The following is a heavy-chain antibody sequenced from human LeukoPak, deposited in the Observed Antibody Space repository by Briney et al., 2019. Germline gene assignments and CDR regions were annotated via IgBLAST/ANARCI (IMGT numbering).Heavy chain of an antibody. CDR1: GGSFSGYY. D-gene: IGHD3-9*01. V-gene: IGHV4-34*01. J-gene: IGHJ4*02. CDR3: ARGYDILTGPNY. CDR2: INHSGST. Sequence: TSETLSLTCAVYGGSFSGYYWSWIRQPPGKGLEWIGEINHSGSTNYIPSLKSRVTFSVDTSKNQFSLKLSSLTAADTAVYYCARGYDILTGPNYWGQGTLATVSS.